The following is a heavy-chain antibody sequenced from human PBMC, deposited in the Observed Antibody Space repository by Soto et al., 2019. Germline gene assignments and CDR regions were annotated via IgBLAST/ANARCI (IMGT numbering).Heavy chain of an antibody. J-gene: IGHJ4*02. CDR1: GYTFTSYG. D-gene: IGHD4-17*01. V-gene: IGHV1-18*01. Sequence: QVQVVQSGAEVKKPGTSVKVSCQASGYTFTSYGISWVRQAPGQGLEWMGWISDYNGNTNYAQKLQGRVTMTTDTSTSSADMERRSLRSDDTAVYYCAMGKGPDYGDYVYYFDYWGQGTLVTVSS. CDR3: AMGKGPDYGDYVYYFDY. CDR2: ISDYNGNT.